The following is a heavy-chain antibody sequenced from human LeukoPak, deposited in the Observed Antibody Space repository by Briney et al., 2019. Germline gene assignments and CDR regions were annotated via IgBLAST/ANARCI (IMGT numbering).Heavy chain of an antibody. D-gene: IGHD2-2*01. V-gene: IGHV1-46*01. J-gene: IGHJ4*02. CDR2: INPSGGST. CDR3: ARGLGYCSSTSCPAVY. CDR1: GYTFTSYY. Sequence: ASVKVSCKASGYTFTSYYMHWVRQAPGQGLEWMGIINPSGGSTSYAQKFQGRVTMTRDMSTSTVYMELSSLRSEDTAVYYCARGLGYCSSTSCPAVYWGQGTLVTVSP.